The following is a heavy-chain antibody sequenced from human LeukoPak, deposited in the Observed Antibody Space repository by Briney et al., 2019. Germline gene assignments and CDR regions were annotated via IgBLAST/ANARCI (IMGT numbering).Heavy chain of an antibody. V-gene: IGHV3-66*01. CDR2: IYSGGST. D-gene: IGHD3-10*01. CDR1: GFSVSKNY. CDR3: SRAGSYSRFNY. Sequence: GGSLRLSCKVSGFSVSKNYMAWVRQAPGRGLEWVSVIYSGGSTYYEDSVRGRFTISRDESNNEVYLQMTSVRVEDTAFYYCSRAGSYSRFNYWGPGTLVTVS. J-gene: IGHJ4*02.